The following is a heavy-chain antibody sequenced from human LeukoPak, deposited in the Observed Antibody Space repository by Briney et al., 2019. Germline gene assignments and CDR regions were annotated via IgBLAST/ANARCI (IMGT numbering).Heavy chain of an antibody. Sequence: PGGSLRLSCAASGFTVSSNYMSWVRQAPGKGLQWVSLIYSGGSTYYADSVKGRFTISRDNSKNTLYLRMNSLRAEDTAVYYCARDLGPGEGSDYWGQGTLVTVSS. J-gene: IGHJ4*02. D-gene: IGHD7-27*01. V-gene: IGHV3-53*01. CDR3: ARDLGPGEGSDY. CDR1: GFTVSSNY. CDR2: IYSGGST.